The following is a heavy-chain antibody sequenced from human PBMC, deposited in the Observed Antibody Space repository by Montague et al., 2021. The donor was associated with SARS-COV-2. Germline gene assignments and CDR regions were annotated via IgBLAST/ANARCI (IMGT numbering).Heavy chain of an antibody. CDR2: IYYSGST. CDR3: ATLPSSITIFGVVQGYYFDD. V-gene: IGHV4-59*08. J-gene: IGHJ4*02. CDR1: GGSISSYY. D-gene: IGHD3-3*01. Sequence: SETLSLTCTVSGGSISSYYWSWIRQPPGKGLEWIGYIYYSGSTNYNPSLMSRVTISVDTSKNQFSLKLSSVTAADTAVYYCATLPSSITIFGVVQGYYFDDWGQGTLVTVSS.